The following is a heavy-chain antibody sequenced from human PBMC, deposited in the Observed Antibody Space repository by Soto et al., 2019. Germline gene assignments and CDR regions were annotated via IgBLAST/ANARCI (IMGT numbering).Heavy chain of an antibody. Sequence: GGSLRLSCVASGFSFSSYAMNWVRQAPGKGLEWVSTISVSFGSKYYADSVQGRFTVSRDNSKNKLYLQMNSLRAEDTAVYYCASRSATVLSLTYRGPGTQVTVSS. CDR2: ISVSFGSK. CDR1: GFSFSSYA. D-gene: IGHD2-8*01. J-gene: IGHJ4*02. V-gene: IGHV3-23*01. CDR3: ASRSATVLSLTY.